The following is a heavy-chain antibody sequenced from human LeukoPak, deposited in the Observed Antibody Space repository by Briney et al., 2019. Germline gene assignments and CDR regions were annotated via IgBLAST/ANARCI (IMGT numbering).Heavy chain of an antibody. V-gene: IGHV3-23*01. CDR2: ISHSGGYT. CDR3: VPYASGRTQAYFDY. J-gene: IGHJ4*02. Sequence: GGSLRLSCAASGFTFSTYAMSWVRQAPGKGLEWVSGISHSGGYTYYADSVKGRFTISRDNSKNTLYLQMNSLRAEDTAVYYCVPYASGRTQAYFDYWGQGTLVTVSS. CDR1: GFTFSTYA. D-gene: IGHD3-10*01.